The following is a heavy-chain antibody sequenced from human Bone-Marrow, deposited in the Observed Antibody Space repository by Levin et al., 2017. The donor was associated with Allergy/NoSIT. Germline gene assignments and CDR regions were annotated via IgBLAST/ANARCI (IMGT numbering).Heavy chain of an antibody. CDR2: ISYDGSNK. CDR1: GFTFMNYS. J-gene: IGHJ4*02. D-gene: IGHD4-17*01. V-gene: IGHV3-30-3*01. Sequence: GGSLRLSCAASGFTFMNYSMHWVRQAPGKGLEWVAVISYDGSNKYYADSVKGRFTISRDTSKNTLDLQMNTLRVEDTAVYYCARDRALYGDYIDSWGQGTLVTVSS. CDR3: ARDRALYGDYIDS.